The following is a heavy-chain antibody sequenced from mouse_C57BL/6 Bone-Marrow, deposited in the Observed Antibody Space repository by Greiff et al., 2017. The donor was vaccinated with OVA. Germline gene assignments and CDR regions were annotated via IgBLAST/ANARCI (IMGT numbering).Heavy chain of an antibody. Sequence: EVQRVESGGGLVKPGGSLKLSCAASGFTFSSYAMSWVRQTPEKRLEWVATISDGGSYTYYPDNVKGRFTISRDNAKNNLYLQMSHLKSEDTAMYYCASPTMISHWYFDVWGTGTTVTVSS. CDR3: ASPTMISHWYFDV. D-gene: IGHD2-4*01. CDR1: GFTFSSYA. CDR2: ISDGGSYT. V-gene: IGHV5-4*01. J-gene: IGHJ1*03.